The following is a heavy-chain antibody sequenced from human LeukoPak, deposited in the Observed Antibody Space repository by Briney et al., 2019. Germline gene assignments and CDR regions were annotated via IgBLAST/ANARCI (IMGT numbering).Heavy chain of an antibody. CDR1: GFIFSTYS. J-gene: IGHJ4*02. CDR3: ARDVDGYNYDY. V-gene: IGHV3-21*01. D-gene: IGHD5-24*01. Sequence: PGGSLRLSCAVSGFIFSTYSMNWVRQAPGKGLEWVSSISSSSNYIYYADSVKGRFTLSRDNAKNSLYLQMNSLRAEDTAVYYCARDVDGYNYDYWGQGTLVTVSS. CDR2: ISSSSNYI.